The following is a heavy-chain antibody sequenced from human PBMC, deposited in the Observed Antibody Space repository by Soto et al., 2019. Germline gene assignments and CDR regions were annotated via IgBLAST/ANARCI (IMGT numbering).Heavy chain of an antibody. CDR1: GGSISTYY. J-gene: IGHJ4*02. CDR2: IHHSGTT. V-gene: IGHV4-59*08. D-gene: IGHD6-19*01. CDR3: ARRESGAWFYFDF. Sequence: PSETLSLTCTVSGGSISTYYWNWIRQTPGKGLEWIGYIHHSGTTNFNPSLTSRVTISIDTSKNQFALKLSSVTAADMAVYYCARRESGAWFYFDFWGQGTLVTVSS.